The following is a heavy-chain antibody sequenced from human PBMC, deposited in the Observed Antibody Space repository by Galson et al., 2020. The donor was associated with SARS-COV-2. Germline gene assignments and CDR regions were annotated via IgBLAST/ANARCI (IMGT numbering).Heavy chain of an antibody. CDR1: GYTFTSYG. CDR2: ISAYNGNT. V-gene: IGHV1-18*01. J-gene: IGHJ6*02. Sequence: GESLKNTCKASGYTFTSYGISWVRQAPGHGPEWMGWISAYNGNTHYAQKLQGRVTMTTDTSTSTAYMELRSLRSDDTAVYYCAREEGIVVVPAAMEYYYYFVMDFWGQGTTVTVSS. D-gene: IGHD2-2*01. CDR3: AREEGIVVVPAAMEYYYYFVMDF.